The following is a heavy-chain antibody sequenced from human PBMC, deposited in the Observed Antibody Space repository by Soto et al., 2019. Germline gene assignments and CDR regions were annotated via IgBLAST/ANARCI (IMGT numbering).Heavy chain of an antibody. CDR1: GGSFSGYY. Sequence: SETLSLTCAVYGGSFSGYYWSWIRQPPGRGLEWIGEINHSGSTNYNPSLKSRVTISVDTSKNQFSLKLSSVTAADTAVYYCARGRFSRDYKYYYYYYMDDWGKGTTVTVSS. CDR2: INHSGST. D-gene: IGHD3-22*01. V-gene: IGHV4-34*01. CDR3: ARGRFSRDYKYYYYYYMDD. J-gene: IGHJ6*03.